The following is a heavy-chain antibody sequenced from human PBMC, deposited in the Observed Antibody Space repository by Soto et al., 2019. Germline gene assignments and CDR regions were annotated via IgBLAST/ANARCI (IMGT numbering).Heavy chain of an antibody. Sequence: SVNGSCNSSGGTFSSYSISWVRQAPGQGLECMGGIIPIFGTANYAQKFQGRVTITADESTSTAYMELSSLRSEDTAVYYCASVATISDYYYYYGMDVWGQGTTVTVSS. CDR2: IIPIFGTA. CDR1: GGTFSSYS. J-gene: IGHJ6*02. D-gene: IGHD5-12*01. V-gene: IGHV1-69*13. CDR3: ASVATISDYYYYYGMDV.